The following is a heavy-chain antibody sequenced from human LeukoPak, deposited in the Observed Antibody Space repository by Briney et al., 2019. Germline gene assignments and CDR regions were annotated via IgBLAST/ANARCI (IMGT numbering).Heavy chain of an antibody. J-gene: IGHJ6*03. V-gene: IGHV4-4*07. CDR3: ARDIVATIDARDYYYMDV. D-gene: IGHD5-12*01. CDR2: IYTSGST. CDR1: GGSISSYY. Sequence: PSETLSLTCTVSGGSISSYYWSWIRQPAGKGLEWIGRIYTSGSTNYNPSLKSRVTMSVDTSKNQFSLKLSSVTAADTAVYYCARDIVATIDARDYYYMDVWGKGTTVTVSS.